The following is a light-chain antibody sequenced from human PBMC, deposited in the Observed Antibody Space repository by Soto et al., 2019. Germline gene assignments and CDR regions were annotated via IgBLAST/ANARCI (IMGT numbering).Light chain of an antibody. Sequence: DIQMTQSPSSLSASVGDRVTITCRASHSIGNYSNWYQQRPRKAPNLLIYGASTLQTGVPSRFSGSGSGTDFTLIISSLQPEDFATYYCQQSYSTPPWTFGQGTKVEIK. CDR2: GAS. CDR1: HSIGNY. J-gene: IGKJ1*01. CDR3: QQSYSTPPWT. V-gene: IGKV1-39*01.